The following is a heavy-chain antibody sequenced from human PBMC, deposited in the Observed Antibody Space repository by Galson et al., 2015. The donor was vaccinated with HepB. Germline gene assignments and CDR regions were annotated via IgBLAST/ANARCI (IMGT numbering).Heavy chain of an antibody. CDR1: GDSVSSNSRL. CDR3: ARVLRLRKGYKSPFDY. D-gene: IGHD5-24*01. Sequence: CAISGDSVSSNSRLWNWIRQSPSRGLEWLGRTYYRSKWNNDYAVYVKSRICITSDTSKNHFSLQLNSVTPEDTAVYFCARVLRLRKGYKSPFDYWGQGTLVTVSS. V-gene: IGHV6-1*01. J-gene: IGHJ4*02. CDR2: TYYRSKWNN.